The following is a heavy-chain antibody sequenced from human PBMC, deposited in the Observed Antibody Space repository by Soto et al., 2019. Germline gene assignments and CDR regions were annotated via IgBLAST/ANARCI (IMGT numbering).Heavy chain of an antibody. CDR2: IYPGDSDT. CDR1: GYSFTSYW. Sequence: GESLKISCKGSGYSFTSYWIGWVRQMPGKGLEWMGIIYPGDSDTRYSPSFQGQVTISADKSISTAYLQWSSLKASDTAMHYCARGYCSSTSCYAGYYMDVWGKGTTVTVSS. J-gene: IGHJ6*03. D-gene: IGHD2-2*01. V-gene: IGHV5-51*01. CDR3: ARGYCSSTSCYAGYYMDV.